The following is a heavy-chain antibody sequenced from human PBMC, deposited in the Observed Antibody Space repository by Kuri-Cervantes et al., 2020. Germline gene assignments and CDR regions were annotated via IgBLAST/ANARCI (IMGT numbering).Heavy chain of an antibody. CDR2: IYYSGST. D-gene: IGHD6-19*01. CDR3: ARAEYSSGWYVYFDY. CDR1: GGSVSSGSYY. V-gene: IGHV4-61*01. Sequence: SETLSLTCTVSGGSVSSGSYYWSWIRQPPGKGLEWIGYIYYSGSTNYNPSLKGRVTISVDTSKNQFSLKLSSVTAADTAVYYCARAEYSSGWYVYFDYWGQGTLVTVSS. J-gene: IGHJ4*02.